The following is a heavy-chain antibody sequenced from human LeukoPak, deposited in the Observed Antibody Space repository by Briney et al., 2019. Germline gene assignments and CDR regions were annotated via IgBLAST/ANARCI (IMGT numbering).Heavy chain of an antibody. D-gene: IGHD3-22*01. CDR2: INPNSGGT. Sequence: ASVKVSCKASGYTFTAYYMHWVRQAPGQGLEWMGWINPNSGGTNYTQRFQGRVTMTRDTSIRTAYMELSRLRSDDTAVYYCATVYSATSGYYFFAYWGQGTLVTVSS. J-gene: IGHJ4*02. CDR3: ATVYSATSGYYFFAY. CDR1: GYTFTAYY. V-gene: IGHV1-2*02.